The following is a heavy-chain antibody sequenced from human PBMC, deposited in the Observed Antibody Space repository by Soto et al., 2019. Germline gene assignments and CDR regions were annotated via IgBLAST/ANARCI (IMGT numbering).Heavy chain of an antibody. CDR3: ARENYYDSSGYSVDY. Sequence: GGSLRLSCAASGFTFSSYAMHWVRQAPGKGLEWVAVISYDGSNKYYADSVKGRFTISRDNSKNTLYLQMNSLRAEDTAVYYCARENYYDSSGYSVDYWGQGTLVTVSS. CDR2: ISYDGSNK. CDR1: GFTFSSYA. D-gene: IGHD3-22*01. J-gene: IGHJ4*02. V-gene: IGHV3-30-3*01.